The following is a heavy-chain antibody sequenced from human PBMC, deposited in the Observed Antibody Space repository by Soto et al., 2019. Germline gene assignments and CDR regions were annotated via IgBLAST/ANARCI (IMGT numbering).Heavy chain of an antibody. Sequence: SCKASGYTFTSYAMHWVRQAPGKGLEWVAIISYDGTNKFYADSMKGRFTISRDNSKNTLYLQMNSLRPEDTAVYYCVKLSGSSGWYVPVDYWGQGTLVTVSS. CDR3: VKLSGSSGWYVPVDY. D-gene: IGHD6-19*01. J-gene: IGHJ4*02. CDR1: GYTFTSYA. CDR2: ISYDGTNK. V-gene: IGHV3-30*18.